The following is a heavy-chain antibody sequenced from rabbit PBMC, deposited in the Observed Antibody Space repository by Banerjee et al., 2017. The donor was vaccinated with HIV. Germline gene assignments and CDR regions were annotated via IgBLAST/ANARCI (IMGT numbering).Heavy chain of an antibody. D-gene: IGHD6-1*01. CDR1: GFSFSNNYY. CDR3: ARTPGYAGYPYAFKL. CDR2: IVAGSMGTA. V-gene: IGHV1S40*01. Sequence: QQLEESGGGLVKPGASLTLTCTASGFSFSNNYYMCWVRQAPGKGLEWIACIVAGSMGTAYYATWAKGRFTISKTSSTTVTLQMTSLTAADTATYFCARTPGYAGYPYAFKLWGPGTLVTVS. J-gene: IGHJ4*01.